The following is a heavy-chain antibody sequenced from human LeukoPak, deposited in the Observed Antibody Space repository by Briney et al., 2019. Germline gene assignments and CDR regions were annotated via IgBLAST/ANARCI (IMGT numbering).Heavy chain of an antibody. J-gene: IGHJ4*02. V-gene: IGHV3-7*01. Sequence: GGSLRLSCAASGFTFSSYWMSWVRQAPGKGLEWVANIKQDGSGKYYVDSVKGRFTISRDNAKNSLYLQMNSLRAEDTAVYYCARDKGSYYYDSSGAVDYWGQGTLVTVSS. D-gene: IGHD3-22*01. CDR2: IKQDGSGK. CDR3: ARDKGSYYYDSSGAVDY. CDR1: GFTFSSYW.